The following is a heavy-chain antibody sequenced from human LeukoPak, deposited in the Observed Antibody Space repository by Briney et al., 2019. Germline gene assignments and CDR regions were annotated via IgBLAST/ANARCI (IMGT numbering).Heavy chain of an antibody. Sequence: GGSLRLSCAASGFTFSDYYMSWVRQAPGKGLEWVANVKQDGSEKYYVDSVKGRFTISRDNAKNTLYLQMNSLRAEDTAVYYCARDIAAAGYFDYWGQGTLVTVSS. CDR1: GFTFSDYY. V-gene: IGHV3-7*01. CDR2: VKQDGSEK. CDR3: ARDIAAAGYFDY. D-gene: IGHD6-13*01. J-gene: IGHJ4*02.